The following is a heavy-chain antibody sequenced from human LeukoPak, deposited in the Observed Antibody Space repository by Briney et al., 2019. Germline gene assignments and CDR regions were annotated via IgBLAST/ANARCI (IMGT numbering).Heavy chain of an antibody. CDR2: IYYSGST. CDR3: GRHALNYYDSSGLDY. CDR1: GGSISSSSYY. V-gene: IGHV4-39*01. D-gene: IGHD3-22*01. Sequence: SETLSLTCTVSGGSISSSSYYWGWIRQPPGKGLEWIGSIYYSGSTYYNPSLKSRVTISVDTSKNQFSLKLSSVTAADTAVYYCGRHALNYYDSSGLDYWGQGTLVTVSS. J-gene: IGHJ4*02.